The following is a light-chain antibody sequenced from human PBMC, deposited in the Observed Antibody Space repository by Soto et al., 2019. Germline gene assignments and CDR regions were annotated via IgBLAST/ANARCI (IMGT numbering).Light chain of an antibody. Sequence: QSALTQPPSVSGAPGQRVTISCTGSSSIIGTGYDVHWYQQLPGTAPKLLIYGNSNRPSGVPDRFSGSKSGTSASLAITGLQAEDEADYYCQSYESSLSGYVFGTGTKVTVL. CDR1: SSIIGTGYD. V-gene: IGLV1-40*01. CDR3: QSYESSLSGYV. J-gene: IGLJ1*01. CDR2: GNS.